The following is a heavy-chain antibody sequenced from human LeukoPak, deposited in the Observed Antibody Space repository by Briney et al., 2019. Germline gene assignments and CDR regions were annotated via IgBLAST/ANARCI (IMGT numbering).Heavy chain of an antibody. CDR1: GGSFSGYY. CDR2: INHSGST. CDR3: ARGLLQTYFDY. J-gene: IGHJ4*02. V-gene: IGHV4-34*01. Sequence: SSETLSLTCAVYGGSFSGYYWSWIRQPPGKGLEWIGEINHSGSTNYNPSLKSRVTISVDTSKSQFSLKLSSVTAADTAVYYCARGLLQTYFDYWGQGTLVTVSS. D-gene: IGHD4-11*01.